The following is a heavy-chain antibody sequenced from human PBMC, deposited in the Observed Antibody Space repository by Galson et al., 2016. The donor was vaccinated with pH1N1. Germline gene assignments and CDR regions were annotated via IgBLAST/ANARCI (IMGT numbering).Heavy chain of an antibody. CDR1: GHAFTGHG. Sequence: SVKVSCKASGHAFTGHGISWVRQAPGQGLEWVGWISGYDGDTNYAQKLQGRVTMTTDTSTSTAYTELGSLRSDDTAVYYCARDISYCGGDCYDDVFDSWGQGTLVTVSS. D-gene: IGHD2-21*02. CDR3: ARDISYCGGDCYDDVFDS. J-gene: IGHJ4*02. CDR2: ISGYDGDT. V-gene: IGHV1-18*01.